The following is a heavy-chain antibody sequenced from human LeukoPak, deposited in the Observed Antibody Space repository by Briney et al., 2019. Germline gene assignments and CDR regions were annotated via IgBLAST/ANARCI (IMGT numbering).Heavy chain of an antibody. CDR2: IYTSGST. CDR3: ARDREESIAARPGSYYFDY. Sequence: SGTLSLTCTVSGGSISSYYWSWIRQPAGKGLEWIGRIYTSGSTNYNPSLKSRVTISVDTSKNQFSLKLSSVTAADTAVYYCARDREESIAARPGSYYFDYWGQGTLVTVSS. D-gene: IGHD6-6*01. V-gene: IGHV4-4*07. CDR1: GGSISSYY. J-gene: IGHJ4*02.